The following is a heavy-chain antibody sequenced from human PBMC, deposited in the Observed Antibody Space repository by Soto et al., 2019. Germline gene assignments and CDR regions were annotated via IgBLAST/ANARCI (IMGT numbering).Heavy chain of an antibody. J-gene: IGHJ4*02. V-gene: IGHV1-46*01. CDR3: ARDEGATVRTQNHFDY. CDR1: GYTFTSYY. D-gene: IGHD1-26*01. CDR2: INPSGGST. Sequence: GASVKVSCKASGYTFTSYYMHWVRQAPGQGLEWMGIINPSGGSTSYAQKFQGRVTMTRDTSTSTVYMELSSLRSEDTAVYYCARDEGATVRTQNHFDYWGQGTLVTVSS.